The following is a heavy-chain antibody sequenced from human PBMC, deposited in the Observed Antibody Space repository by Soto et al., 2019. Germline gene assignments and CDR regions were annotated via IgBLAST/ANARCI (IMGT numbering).Heavy chain of an antibody. D-gene: IGHD3-16*01. J-gene: IGHJ4*02. CDR3: ARGRYLGGY. V-gene: IGHV4-59*01. CDR1: GVSINTYY. CDR2: IYYSGTT. Sequence: PSETLSLTCTVSGVSINTYYWSWIRQPTGKGLEWIGNIYYSGTTNYNPSLKSRVTISVDTSKNQFSLKLSSVTTADTAVYYCARGRYLGGYWGQGTLVTVSS.